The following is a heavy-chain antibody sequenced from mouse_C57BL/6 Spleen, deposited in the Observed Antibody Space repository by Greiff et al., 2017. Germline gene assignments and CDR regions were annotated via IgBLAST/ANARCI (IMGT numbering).Heavy chain of an antibody. D-gene: IGHD2-3*01. Sequence: VQLQQSGAELVRPGASVKLSCTASGFNIKDDYMHWVKQRPEQGLEWIGWIDPENGDTEYASKFQGKATITADTSSNTAYLQLSSLTSEDTAVYYCTTGDGYLAWFAYWGQGTLVTVSA. V-gene: IGHV14-4*01. CDR3: TTGDGYLAWFAY. J-gene: IGHJ3*01. CDR2: IDPENGDT. CDR1: GFNIKDDY.